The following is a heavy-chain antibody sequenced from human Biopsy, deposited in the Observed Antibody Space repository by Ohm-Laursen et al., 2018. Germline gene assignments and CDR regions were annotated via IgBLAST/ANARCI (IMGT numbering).Heavy chain of an antibody. V-gene: IGHV1-2*02. D-gene: IGHD1-26*01. J-gene: IGHJ2*01. CDR1: GYTFSLYH. CDR3: ARGGLNYWYFDL. Sequence: ASVKVSCKPSGYTFSLYHIHWVRQAPGQGLEWMGWINPNSGGTNYAQKFQGRVTMTRDTSMSTAYMELNRLRSDDTAVYYCARGGLNYWYFDLWGRGTLVTVSS. CDR2: INPNSGGT.